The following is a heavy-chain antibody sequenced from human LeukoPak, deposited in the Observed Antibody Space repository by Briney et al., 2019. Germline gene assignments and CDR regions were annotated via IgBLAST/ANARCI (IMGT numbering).Heavy chain of an antibody. CDR3: ARGKVAFDI. V-gene: IGHV4-59*01. Sequence: SATLSLTCTVSDGSISSYYWSWIRHPPGKALERIGYIYYSGSTNYNPSLKSRVTISVDTSKNQFSLKLSSVTAADTAVYYCARGKVAFDIWGQGTMVTVSS. CDR2: IYYSGST. CDR1: DGSISSYY. J-gene: IGHJ3*02.